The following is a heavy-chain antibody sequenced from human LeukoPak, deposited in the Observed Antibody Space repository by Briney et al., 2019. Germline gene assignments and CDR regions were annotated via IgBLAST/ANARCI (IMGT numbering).Heavy chain of an antibody. CDR2: ISSSGSTI. CDR3: ARGTYYYDSSGYGSYLY. D-gene: IGHD3-22*01. J-gene: IGHJ4*02. V-gene: IGHV3-48*03. CDR1: GFTFSSYE. Sequence: GGSLRLSCAASGFTFSSYEMNWVRQAPGKGLEWVSYISSSGSTIYYADSVKGRFTISRDNAKNSLYLQMNSLRAEDTAVYYCARGTYYYDSSGYGSYLYWGQGTLVTVSS.